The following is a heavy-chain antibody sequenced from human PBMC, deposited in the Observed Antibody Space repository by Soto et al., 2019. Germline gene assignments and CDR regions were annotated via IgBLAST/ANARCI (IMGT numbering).Heavy chain of an antibody. D-gene: IGHD2-21*01. Sequence: EVQLLESGGGLVQPGGSLRLSCVASGFTFSTYAMSWVRQAPGKGLEWVSSMSGSGDSIHYADSVKGRFTISRDNSKNALYLQMKSLRAEDTAVYYWAGWPIVVVRGGGAMDVWGQGTTVTVSS. CDR2: MSGSGDSI. J-gene: IGHJ6*02. CDR1: GFTFSTYA. CDR3: AGWPIVVVRGGGAMDV. V-gene: IGHV3-23*01.